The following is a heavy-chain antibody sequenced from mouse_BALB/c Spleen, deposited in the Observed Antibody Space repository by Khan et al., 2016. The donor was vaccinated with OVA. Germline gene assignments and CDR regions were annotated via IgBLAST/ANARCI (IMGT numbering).Heavy chain of an antibody. CDR1: GFTISSYG. J-gene: IGHJ2*01. CDR3: EKSDK. Sequence: EVQRVESGGGIVQPGGSLKLSCAASGFTISSYGLSSVRQTPDKGLELVATIDSNGGSTDYPDSLKRRFTISGDNSKNALYLQMRSLKYEDTAMDYCEKSDKWGQGTTLTVAS. CDR2: IDSNGGST. V-gene: IGHV5-6-3*01.